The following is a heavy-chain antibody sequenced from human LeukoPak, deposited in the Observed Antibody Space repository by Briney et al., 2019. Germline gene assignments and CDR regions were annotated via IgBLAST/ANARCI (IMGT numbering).Heavy chain of an antibody. CDR1: GGSISSYY. D-gene: IGHD3-22*01. CDR2: IYYSGST. J-gene: IGHJ4*02. Sequence: SETLSLTCTVSGGSISSYYWSWIRQPPGKGLEWIGYIYYSGSTNYNPSLKSRVTISVDTSKNQFSLELSSVTAADTAVYYCARGGVYYDSSGYIDYWGQGTLVTVSS. CDR3: ARGGVYYDSSGYIDY. V-gene: IGHV4-59*01.